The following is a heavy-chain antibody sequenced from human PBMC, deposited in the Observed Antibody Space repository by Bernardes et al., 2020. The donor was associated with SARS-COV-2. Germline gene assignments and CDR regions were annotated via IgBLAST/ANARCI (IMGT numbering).Heavy chain of an antibody. CDR2: IYYRGNT. J-gene: IGHJ5*02. CDR3: ARGGSPVVGTAVPLTHLDP. Sequence: SETLSLTCTVSGGSISVTGTDWTWLRDRPGKGLEWIGLIYYRGNTLQNPSLKSRLTMSVDTSKNQFSLKLTSVTAADTAVYYWARGGSPVVGTAVPLTHLDPWGQGTQVTVSS. CDR1: GGSISVTGTD. D-gene: IGHD1-1*01. V-gene: IGHV4-31*03.